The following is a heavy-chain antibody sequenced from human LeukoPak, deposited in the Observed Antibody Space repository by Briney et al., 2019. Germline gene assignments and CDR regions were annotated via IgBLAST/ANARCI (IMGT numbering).Heavy chain of an antibody. CDR3: ARHRPFITMVRGVTPPTGMDV. V-gene: IGHV1-46*01. D-gene: IGHD3-10*01. CDR2: INPSGGST. J-gene: IGHJ6*04. CDR1: GYTFTSYY. Sequence: GASVKVSCKASGYTFTSYYMHWVRQAPGQGLEWMGIINPSGGSTSYAQKFQGGVTMTRDTSTSTVYMELSSLRSEDTAVYYCARHRPFITMVRGVTPPTGMDVWGKGTTVTVSS.